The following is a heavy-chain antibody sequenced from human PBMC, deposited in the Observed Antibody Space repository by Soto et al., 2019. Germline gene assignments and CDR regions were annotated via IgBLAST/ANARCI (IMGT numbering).Heavy chain of an antibody. CDR2: ITSSGGST. J-gene: IGHJ6*02. D-gene: IGHD3-10*01. CDR3: ARDWITMVREAPYYYYGMDV. V-gene: IGHV3-64*04. Sequence: GGSLRLCCSASGFTFSSYAMHWVRQAPGKGLEYVSVITSSGGSTYYADSVKGRFTISRDNSKNTLYLQMSSLRAEDTAVYYCARDWITMVREAPYYYYGMDVWGQGTTVTVSS. CDR1: GFTFSSYA.